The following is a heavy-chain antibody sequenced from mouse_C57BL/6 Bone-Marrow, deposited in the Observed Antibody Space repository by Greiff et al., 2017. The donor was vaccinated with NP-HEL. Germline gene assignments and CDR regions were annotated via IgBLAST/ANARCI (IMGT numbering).Heavy chain of an antibody. V-gene: IGHV5-17*01. D-gene: IGHD1-1*02. Sequence: EVKLVESGGGLVKPGGSLKLSCAASGFTFSDYGMHWVRQAPEKGLEWVAYISSGSSNIYYADTVQGRFTITRDNAKNTLFLQMTILRSEDTAIYYCSKSYGGIYRFAYWGQGTLVTVSS. CDR3: SKSYGGIYRFAY. CDR2: ISSGSSNI. CDR1: GFTFSDYG. J-gene: IGHJ3*01.